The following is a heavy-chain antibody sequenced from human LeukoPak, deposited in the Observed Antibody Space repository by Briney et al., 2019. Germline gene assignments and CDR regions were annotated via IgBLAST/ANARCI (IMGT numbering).Heavy chain of an antibody. CDR1: GFPFSSYG. Sequence: GSLSLSCAASGFPFSSYGMNWVRQAPGKGLEWVSYISSSGSATYYADSVKGRFTISRDNAKSSLYLQVNSLRAEDTAVYYCARGTGCDYWGQGTLVTVSS. CDR3: ARGTGCDY. CDR2: ISSSGSAT. J-gene: IGHJ4*02. D-gene: IGHD2-8*02. V-gene: IGHV3-48*03.